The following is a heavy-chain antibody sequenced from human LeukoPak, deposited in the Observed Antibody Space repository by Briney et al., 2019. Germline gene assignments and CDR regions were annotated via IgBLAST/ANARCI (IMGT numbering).Heavy chain of an antibody. CDR2: ISYDGSNK. Sequence: GRSLRLSCAASGFTFSSYAMHWVRQAPGKGLEWVAVISYDGSNKYYADSVKGRFTISRDNSKNTLYLQMNSLRAEDTAVYYCARDFAVGFLEWLGYFDHWGQGTLVTVSS. CDR3: ARDFAVGFLEWLGYFDH. V-gene: IGHV3-30-3*01. CDR1: GFTFSSYA. J-gene: IGHJ4*02. D-gene: IGHD3-3*02.